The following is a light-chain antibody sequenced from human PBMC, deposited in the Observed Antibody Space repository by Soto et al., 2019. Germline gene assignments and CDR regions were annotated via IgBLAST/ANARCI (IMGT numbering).Light chain of an antibody. CDR3: QQYGGSPPVT. CDR1: QSVSSSY. Sequence: EIVLTQSPGTLSLSPGEIATLSCRASQSVSSSYLAWYQQKPGQAPRLLIYGASSRATGIPDRFSGSGSGTDFTLSISRLEPEDFAVYYCQQYGGSPPVTFGQGTRLEIK. CDR2: GAS. J-gene: IGKJ5*01. V-gene: IGKV3-20*01.